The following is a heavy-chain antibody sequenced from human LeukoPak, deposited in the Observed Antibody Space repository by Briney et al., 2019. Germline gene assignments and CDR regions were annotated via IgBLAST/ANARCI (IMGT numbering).Heavy chain of an antibody. CDR3: ARLTKGRYFDYIFDY. D-gene: IGHD3-9*01. Sequence: SETLSLTCTVSGDSVSNSLKYWGWIRQPPGKGLEWIGNTYYTGGTYSNPTLKSRVTMSVDTSKNQFSLKLSSVTAADTAVYYCARLTKGRYFDYIFDYWGQGTLLTVSS. CDR1: GDSVSNSLKY. J-gene: IGHJ4*02. V-gene: IGHV4-39*01. CDR2: TYYTGGT.